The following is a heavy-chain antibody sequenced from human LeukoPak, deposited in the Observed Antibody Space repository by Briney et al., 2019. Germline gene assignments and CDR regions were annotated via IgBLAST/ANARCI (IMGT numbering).Heavy chain of an antibody. Sequence: ASVKVSCKASGYTFTSYAMHWVRQAPGQRLEWMEWINAGNGNTKYSQKFQGRVTITRDTSASTAYMELSSLRSEDTAVYYCARDHFAIGFYDSSGPFDYWGQGTLVTVSS. V-gene: IGHV1-3*01. D-gene: IGHD3-22*01. CDR3: ARDHFAIGFYDSSGPFDY. CDR1: GYTFTSYA. CDR2: INAGNGNT. J-gene: IGHJ4*02.